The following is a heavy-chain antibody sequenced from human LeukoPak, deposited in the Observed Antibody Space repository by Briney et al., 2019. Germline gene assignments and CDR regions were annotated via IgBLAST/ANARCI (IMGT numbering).Heavy chain of an antibody. V-gene: IGHV4-34*01. CDR1: GGSFSGYY. J-gene: IGHJ3*02. CDR2: INHSGST. CDR3: ARATITMMVGIPADAFDI. Sequence: SETLSLTCAVYGGSFSGYYWSWIRQPPGKGLEWIGEINHSGSTNYNPSLKSRVTISVDTSKNQFSLKLSSVTAADTAVYYCARATITMMVGIPADAFDIWGQGTMVTVSS. D-gene: IGHD3-22*01.